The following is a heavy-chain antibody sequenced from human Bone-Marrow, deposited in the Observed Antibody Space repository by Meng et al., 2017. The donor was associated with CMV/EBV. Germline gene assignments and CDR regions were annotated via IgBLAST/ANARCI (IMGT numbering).Heavy chain of an antibody. J-gene: IGHJ4*02. D-gene: IGHD6-19*01. CDR3: ASDMGISSVWYYFDY. CDR2: TYYRSKWYN. Sequence: SQTLSLTCAISGDSVSSNSAAWNWIRQSPSRGLEWLGRTYYRSKWYNDYAVSVKSRITINPDTSMNQFSLQLNSLTPEDKAVYYCASDMGISSVWYYFDYWGQGTLVTVSS. V-gene: IGHV6-1*01. CDR1: GDSVSSNSAA.